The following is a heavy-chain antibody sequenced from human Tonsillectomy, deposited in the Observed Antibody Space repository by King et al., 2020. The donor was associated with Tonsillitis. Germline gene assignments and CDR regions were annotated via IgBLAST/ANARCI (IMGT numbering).Heavy chain of an antibody. CDR1: GYTFTSYA. V-gene: IGHV1-3*01. D-gene: IGHD3-3*01. CDR2: INAGNGNT. Sequence: QLVQSGAEVKKSGASVKVSCKASGYTFTSYAMHWVRQAPGQRLEWMGWINAGNGNTKYSQKLQGRVTITRDTSASTAYMELSSLRSEDTAVYYCARKDMSGYYCFDYWGQGTLVTVSS. CDR3: ARKDMSGYYCFDY. J-gene: IGHJ4*02.